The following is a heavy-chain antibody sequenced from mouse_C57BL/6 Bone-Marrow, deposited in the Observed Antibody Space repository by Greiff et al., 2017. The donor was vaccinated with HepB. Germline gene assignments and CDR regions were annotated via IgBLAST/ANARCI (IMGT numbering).Heavy chain of an antibody. CDR2: INSDGGST. Sequence: EVMLVESGGGLVQPGESLKLSCESNEYEFPSHDMSWVRKTPEKRLELVAAINSDGGSTYYPDTMERRFIISRDNTKKTLYLQMSSLRSEDTALYYCARSYYYGSSYGYFDVWGTGTTVTVSS. D-gene: IGHD1-1*01. CDR3: ARSYYYGSSYGYFDV. CDR1: EYEFPSHD. V-gene: IGHV5-2*01. J-gene: IGHJ1*03.